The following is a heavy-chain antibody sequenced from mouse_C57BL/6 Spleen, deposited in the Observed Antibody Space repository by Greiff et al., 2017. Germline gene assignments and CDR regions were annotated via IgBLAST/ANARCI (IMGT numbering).Heavy chain of an antibody. CDR3: ARWSGKSGYYFDY. CDR2: INPNNGGT. J-gene: IGHJ2*01. V-gene: IGHV1-18*01. CDR1: GETVSGCN. Sequence: EVQVVESGHERGKKGEGGKGAGEGAGETVSGCNMDWVKQSHGKSLEWIGDINPNNGGTIYNQKFKGKATLTVDKSSSTAYMELRSLTSEDTAVYYCARWSGKSGYYFDYWGQGTTLTVSS. D-gene: IGHD1-3*01.